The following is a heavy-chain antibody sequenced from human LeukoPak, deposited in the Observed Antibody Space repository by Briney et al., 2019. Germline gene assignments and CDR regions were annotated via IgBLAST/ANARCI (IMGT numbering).Heavy chain of an antibody. D-gene: IGHD4-23*01. J-gene: IGHJ3*02. CDR3: AREEDYGGNPEAFDI. V-gene: IGHV4-39*07. Sequence: SETLSLTCTVSGGSISSSSYYWGWIRQPPGKGLEWIGSIYYSGSTYYNPSLKSRVTISVDTSKNQFSLKLSSVTAADTAVYYCAREEDYGGNPEAFDIWGQGTMVTVSS. CDR2: IYYSGST. CDR1: GGSISSSSYY.